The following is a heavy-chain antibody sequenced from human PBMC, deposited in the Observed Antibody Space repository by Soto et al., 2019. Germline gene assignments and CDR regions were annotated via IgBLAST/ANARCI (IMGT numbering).Heavy chain of an antibody. CDR2: IYWDDDK. V-gene: IGHV2-5*02. Sequence: QITLKESGPTLVRPAQTLTLTCAFSGFSLTTYDMGVAWIRQPPGKALEWLALIYWDDDKRYSPSLKDRLAISKATSRNPVVLTTTNMDPGDTATYFCAHAGDYDLLTFDHWGPGTLVTVSS. CDR3: AHAGDYDLLTFDH. D-gene: IGHD4-17*01. J-gene: IGHJ4*02. CDR1: GFSLTTYDMG.